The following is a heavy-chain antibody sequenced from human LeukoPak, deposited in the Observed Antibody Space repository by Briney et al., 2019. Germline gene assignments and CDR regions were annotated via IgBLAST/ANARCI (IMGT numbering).Heavy chain of an antibody. CDR3: AASSGWYEWGFDY. J-gene: IGHJ4*02. V-gene: IGHV3-48*03. CDR1: GFTFSSYE. D-gene: IGHD6-19*01. Sequence: PGRSLRLSCAASGFTFSSYEMNWVRQAPGKGLEWVSYISSSGSTIYYADSVKGRFTISRDNAKNSLYLQMNSLRAEDTAVYYCAASSGWYEWGFDYWGQGTLVTVSS. CDR2: ISSSGSTI.